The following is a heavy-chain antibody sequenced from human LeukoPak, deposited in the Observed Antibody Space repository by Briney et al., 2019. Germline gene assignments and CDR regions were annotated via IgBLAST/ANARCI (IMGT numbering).Heavy chain of an antibody. CDR2: ISSSGSTI. V-gene: IGHV3-11*04. CDR1: GFTFSDYY. CDR3: ARARVGAKEVDYFDY. Sequence: GGSLRLSCAASGFTFSDYYMSWIRQAPGKGLEWVSYISSSGSTIYYADPVKGRFTISRDNAKNSLYLQMNSLRAEDTAVYYCARARVGAKEVDYFDYWGQGTLVTVSS. D-gene: IGHD1-26*01. J-gene: IGHJ4*02.